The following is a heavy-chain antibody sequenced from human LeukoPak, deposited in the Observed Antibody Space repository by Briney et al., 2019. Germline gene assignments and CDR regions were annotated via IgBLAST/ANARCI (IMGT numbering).Heavy chain of an antibody. CDR3: AREKSDYGDYPYDY. CDR1: GFTVSSNY. CDR2: IYSGGST. V-gene: IGHV3-53*01. D-gene: IGHD4-17*01. J-gene: IGHJ4*02. Sequence: PGGSLRLSCAASGFTVSSNYMSWVRQAPGKGLEWVSVIYSGGSTYYADSVKGRFTISRDNSKNTLYLQMNSLRAEDTAVYYCAREKSDYGDYPYDYWGQGTLVTVSS.